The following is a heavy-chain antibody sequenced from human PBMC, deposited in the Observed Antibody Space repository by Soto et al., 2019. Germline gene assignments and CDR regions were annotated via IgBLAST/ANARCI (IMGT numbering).Heavy chain of an antibody. J-gene: IGHJ4*02. CDR3: ANQSRDYAKRDFDY. CDR1: RYTFPKYD. CDR2: VSSRFEKT. V-gene: IGHV1-3*01. Sequence: SVEVSCKASRYTFPKYDIQWVRQAPGQRLEWVGCVSSRFEKTRSSQSFQGRVSITWDTAASTAYMEVSSLASEDTAVYYFANQSRDYAKRDFDYWGQGTLVTVSS. D-gene: IGHD4-17*01.